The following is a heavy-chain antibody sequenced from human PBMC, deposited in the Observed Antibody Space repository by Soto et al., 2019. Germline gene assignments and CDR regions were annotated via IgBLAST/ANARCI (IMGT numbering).Heavy chain of an antibody. CDR1: GGSISSYY. Sequence: SETLSLTCTVSGGSISSYYWSWIRQPPGQGLEWIGYIYYSGSTNYNPSLKSRVTISVDTSKNQFSLKLSSVTAADTAVYYCARGSGTGTNDYYYYGMDVWGQGTTVTVSS. V-gene: IGHV4-59*01. CDR2: IYYSGST. CDR3: ARGSGTGTNDYYYYGMDV. J-gene: IGHJ6*02. D-gene: IGHD3-10*01.